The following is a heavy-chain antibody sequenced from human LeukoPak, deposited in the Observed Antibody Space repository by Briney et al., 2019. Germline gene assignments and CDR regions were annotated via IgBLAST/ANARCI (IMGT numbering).Heavy chain of an antibody. J-gene: IGHJ6*03. CDR1: GGSISSGSYY. Sequence: PSETLSLTCTVSGGSISSGSYYWSWIRQPAGKGLEWIGRIYTSGSTYYNPSLKSRVTISVDTSKNQFSLKLSSVTAADTAVYYCARETMVDYYYYYYMDVWGKGTTVTVSS. CDR3: ARETMVDYYYYYYMDV. CDR2: IYTSGST. V-gene: IGHV4-61*02. D-gene: IGHD3-10*01.